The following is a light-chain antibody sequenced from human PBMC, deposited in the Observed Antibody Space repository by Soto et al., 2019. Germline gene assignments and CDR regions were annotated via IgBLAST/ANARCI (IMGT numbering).Light chain of an antibody. CDR2: GAT. V-gene: IGKV3-15*01. Sequence: EVLLTQSPATLSVSPGESVTLSCRASQSVNHNLAWYQQKPGQAPRLLIYGATSRATGVPARFSGSGTGTDFTLTISSLQSEDFAVYYCHQYNNWPPSTFGQGTRLEMK. J-gene: IGKJ5*01. CDR3: HQYNNWPPST. CDR1: QSVNHN.